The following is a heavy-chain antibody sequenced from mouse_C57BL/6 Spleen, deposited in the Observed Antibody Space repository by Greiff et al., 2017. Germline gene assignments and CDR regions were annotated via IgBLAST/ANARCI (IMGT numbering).Heavy chain of an antibody. Sequence: VQLQQSGAELVRPGASVTLSCKASGYTFTDYEMHWVQQTPVHGLEWIGAIDPETGGNAYNQKFKGKAILTADISSSTAYMELRSLTSEDSAVEYCTRSLYYDSSSFAYWGQGTLVTVSA. V-gene: IGHV1-15*01. D-gene: IGHD1-1*01. CDR2: IDPETGGN. CDR1: GYTFTDYE. J-gene: IGHJ3*01. CDR3: TRSLYYDSSSFAY.